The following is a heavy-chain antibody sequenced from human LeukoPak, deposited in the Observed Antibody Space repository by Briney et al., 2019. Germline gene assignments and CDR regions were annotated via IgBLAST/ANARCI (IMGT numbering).Heavy chain of an antibody. J-gene: IGHJ4*02. D-gene: IGHD3-10*01. CDR1: GFTFSSYA. V-gene: IGHV3-30*04. CDR3: AKAGGFGVISLDY. CDR2: ISYDGSNK. Sequence: GGSLRLSCAASGFTFSSYAMHWVRQAPGKGVEWVAVISYDGSNKYYADSVKGRFTISRDNSKNTLYLQMNSLRAEDTAVYYCAKAGGFGVISLDYWGLGTLVTVSS.